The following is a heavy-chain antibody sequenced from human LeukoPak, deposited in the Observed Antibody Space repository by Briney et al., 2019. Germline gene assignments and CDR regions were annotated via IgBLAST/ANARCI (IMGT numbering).Heavy chain of an antibody. Sequence: SETLSLSCTVSGGSVSRGVYYWSWIRQPPGKGLEWIGCIHYSESTNYNPSLKSRVTKSVDTSKNQFSLKLSSVTAADTAVYYCARGPLWNYDFWSGYYTAMGTFDYWGQGTLVTVSS. D-gene: IGHD3-3*01. J-gene: IGHJ4*02. V-gene: IGHV4-61*08. CDR2: IHYSEST. CDR3: ARGPLWNYDFWSGYYTAMGTFDY. CDR1: GGSVSRGVYY.